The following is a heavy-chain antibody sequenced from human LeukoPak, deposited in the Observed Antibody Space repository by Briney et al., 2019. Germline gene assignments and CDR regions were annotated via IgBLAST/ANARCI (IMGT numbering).Heavy chain of an antibody. CDR3: ARAQYFSSSSPLFDP. CDR1: GGTFSSYA. CDR2: INPNSGGT. V-gene: IGHV1-2*02. J-gene: IGHJ5*02. D-gene: IGHD6-6*01. Sequence: ASVKVSCKASGGTFSSYAISWVRQAPGQGLEWMGWINPNSGGTNYAQKFQGRVTMTRDTSINTAYMELSRLRSDDTAVYYCARAQYFSSSSPLFDPWGQGTLVTVSS.